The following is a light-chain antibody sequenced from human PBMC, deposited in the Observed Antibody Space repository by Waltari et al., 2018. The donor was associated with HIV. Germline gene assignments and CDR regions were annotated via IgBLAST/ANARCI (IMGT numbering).Light chain of an antibody. CDR3: LQDYNYPPT. V-gene: IGKV1-6*01. J-gene: IGKJ1*01. CDR1: QGVKSD. Sequence: AIQMTQSPSSLSASVGDKVTITCRASQGVKSDFGWYQQRPWKAPNLLIYAVSSLQTGVTSRFSGSGSGTTFTLTISSLQPEDFATYYCLQDYNYPPTFGQGTKV. CDR2: AVS.